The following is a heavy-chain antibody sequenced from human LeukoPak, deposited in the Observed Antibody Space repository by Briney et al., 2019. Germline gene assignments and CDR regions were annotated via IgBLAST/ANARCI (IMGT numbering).Heavy chain of an antibody. V-gene: IGHV4-39*07. CDR2: IYYSGST. CDR3: AMGSYGTYFDY. Sequence: SETLSLTCTVSGGSISSSSYYWGWIRQPPGKGLEWIGSIYYSGSTYYNPSLKSRVTISVDTSKNQFSLKLSSVTAADTAVYCCAMGSYGTYFDYWGQGTLVTVSS. J-gene: IGHJ4*02. D-gene: IGHD5-18*01. CDR1: GGSISSSSYY.